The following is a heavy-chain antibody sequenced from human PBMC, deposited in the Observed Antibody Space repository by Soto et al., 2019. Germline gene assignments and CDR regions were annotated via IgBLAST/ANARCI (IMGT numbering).Heavy chain of an antibody. D-gene: IGHD1-26*01. J-gene: IGHJ2*01. CDR1: GGTFTDYT. Sequence: QVQLVQSGAEVKKPGSSVKVSCKASGGTFTDYTITWVRQAPGHGLEWMGRIIPVLDLSNYAQKFQGRVTITADKSTTSSYMELSGLTSEDTAVYYWAKKVGTSAFDLWGRGKLVTVSS. V-gene: IGHV1-69*02. CDR3: AKKVGTSAFDL. CDR2: IIPVLDLS.